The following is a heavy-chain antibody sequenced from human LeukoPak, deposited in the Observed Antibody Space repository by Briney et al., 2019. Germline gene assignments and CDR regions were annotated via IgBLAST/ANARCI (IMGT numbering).Heavy chain of an antibody. Sequence: GGSLRLSCAASGFTFSSYAMSWVRQAPGKGLEWVSAISGSGGSTYYADSVKGRFTISRDNSKNTLYLQMNSLRAEDTAVYYCARDVQQWLVWEYYFDYWGQGTLVTVSS. D-gene: IGHD6-19*01. CDR3: ARDVQQWLVWEYYFDY. V-gene: IGHV3-23*01. CDR2: ISGSGGST. J-gene: IGHJ4*02. CDR1: GFTFSSYA.